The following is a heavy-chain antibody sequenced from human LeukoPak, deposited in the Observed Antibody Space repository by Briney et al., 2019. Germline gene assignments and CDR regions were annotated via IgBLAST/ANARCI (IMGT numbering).Heavy chain of an antibody. J-gene: IGHJ4*02. CDR3: ARVVGGSYLPDY. V-gene: IGHV3-21*01. CDR1: GFTFSSYS. CDR2: ISSSSSYI. D-gene: IGHD1-26*01. Sequence: KTGGSLRLSCAASGFTFSSYSMNWVRQAPGKGLEWVSSISSSSSYIYYADSVKGRFTISRDNAKNSLYLQMNSLRAEDTAVYYCARVVGGSYLPDYWGQGTLVTVSS.